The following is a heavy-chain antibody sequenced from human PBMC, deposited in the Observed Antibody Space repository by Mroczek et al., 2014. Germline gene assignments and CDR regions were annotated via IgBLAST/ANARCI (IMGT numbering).Heavy chain of an antibody. J-gene: IGHJ6*03. CDR3: AREGQPGPITTTRYYYYMDV. D-gene: IGHD3-22*01. Sequence: QVQLQESGPGLVKPSETLSLTCTVSGGSISSYYWSWIRQPAGKGLEWIGRIYTSGSTNYNPSLKSRVTMSVDTSKNQFSLKLSSVTAADTAVYYCAREGQPGPITTTRYYYYMDVWGKGTTVTVSS. CDR2: IYTSGST. CDR1: GGSISSYY. V-gene: IGHV4-4*07.